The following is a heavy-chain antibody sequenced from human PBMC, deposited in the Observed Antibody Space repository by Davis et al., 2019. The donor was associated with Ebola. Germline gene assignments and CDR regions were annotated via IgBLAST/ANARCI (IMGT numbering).Heavy chain of an antibody. CDR2: ISSSGSTI. CDR1: GFTFSTYA. J-gene: IGHJ6*02. D-gene: IGHD2-21*02. Sequence: GESLKISCAASGFTFSTYAMSWVRQAPGKGLEWVSYISSSGSTIYYADSVKGRFTISRDNAKNSLYLQMNSLRAEDTAVYYCARGDSSNYYYYGMDVWGQGTTVTVSS. CDR3: ARGDSSNYYYYGMDV. V-gene: IGHV3-11*01.